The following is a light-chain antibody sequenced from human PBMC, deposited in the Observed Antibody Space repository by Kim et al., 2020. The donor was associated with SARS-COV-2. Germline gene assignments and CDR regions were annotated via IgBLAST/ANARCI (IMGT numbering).Light chain of an antibody. J-gene: IGLJ2*01. CDR1: KLGDKC. CDR3: QAWDSSAAV. V-gene: IGLV3-1*01. Sequence: SYELTQPPSVSVSPGQTARITCSGDKLGDKCAFWYQQKPGQSPVLVMFQHDKRPSGISQRFSGSNSGNTAILTISGTRTIDEADYYCQAWDSSAAVFGGG. CDR2: QHD.